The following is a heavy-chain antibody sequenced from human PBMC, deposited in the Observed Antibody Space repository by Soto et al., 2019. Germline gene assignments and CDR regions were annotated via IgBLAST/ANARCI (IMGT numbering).Heavy chain of an antibody. V-gene: IGHV4-59*01. CDR1: GGSIRSYY. CDR3: ARIASVDPYGYVNGGLDV. Sequence: SETLSLTCSVSGGSIRSYYWSWIRQSPEKGLEWIGYFYHSGNSNYNPSLKSRVTISVATSKNQLSLSLRSVTAADTAVYFCARIASVDPYGYVNGGLDVWGHGTTVTVSS. CDR2: FYHSGNS. J-gene: IGHJ6*02. D-gene: IGHD5-18*01.